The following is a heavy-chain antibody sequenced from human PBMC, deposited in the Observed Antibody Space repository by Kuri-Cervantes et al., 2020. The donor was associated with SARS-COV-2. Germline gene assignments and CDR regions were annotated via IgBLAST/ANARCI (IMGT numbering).Heavy chain of an antibody. J-gene: IGHJ5*02. CDR1: GGTFSSYA. CDR2: FDPEDGET. V-gene: IGHV1-24*01. D-gene: IGHD3-3*01. Sequence: ASVKVSCKASGGTFSSYAISWVRQAPGKGLEWMGGFDPEDGETIYAQKFQGRVTMTEDTSTDTAYMELSSLRSEDTAVYYCASTIFGVDNWFDPWGQGTLVTVSS. CDR3: ASTIFGVDNWFDP.